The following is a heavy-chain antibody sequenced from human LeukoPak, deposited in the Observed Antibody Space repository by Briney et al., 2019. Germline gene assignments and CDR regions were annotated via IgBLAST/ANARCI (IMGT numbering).Heavy chain of an antibody. J-gene: IGHJ4*02. CDR2: ISSSGSTI. D-gene: IGHD5-18*01. CDR3: ARDLRGYSYGYDAV. CDR1: GFTFSSYE. Sequence: GGSLRLSCAASGFTFSSYEMNWVRQAPGKGLEWVSYISSSGSTIYYADSVKGRFTISRDNSKNTLYLQMNSLRAEDTAVYYCARDLRGYSYGYDAVWGQGTLVTVSS. V-gene: IGHV3-48*03.